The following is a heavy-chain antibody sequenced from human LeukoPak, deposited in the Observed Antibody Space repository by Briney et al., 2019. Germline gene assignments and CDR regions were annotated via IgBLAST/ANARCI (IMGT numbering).Heavy chain of an antibody. D-gene: IGHD6-13*01. CDR2: IYTSGST. Sequence: SETLSLTCTVSGGSISSYYWSWIRQPAGKGLEWIGRIYTSGSTNYNPSLKSRVTISVDTSKNQFSLKLSSVTAADTAVYYCARGKITLGSWYGFRNDAFDIWGQGTMVTVSS. CDR3: ARGKITLGSWYGFRNDAFDI. J-gene: IGHJ3*02. CDR1: GGSISSYY. V-gene: IGHV4-4*07.